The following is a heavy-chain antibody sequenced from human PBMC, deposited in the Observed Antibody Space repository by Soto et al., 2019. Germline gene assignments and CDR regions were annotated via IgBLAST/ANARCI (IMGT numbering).Heavy chain of an antibody. CDR3: ARSFTKSRRGGVAFDY. Sequence: QVQRVQSGAEVKKPGSSVKVSCTTSGGTISNFAINWVRQAPGQGLEWMGGIVPIDGTTNYAEKFQGRVTITADASRSTAYMDLSSLSSDATAVYYCARSFTKSRRGGVAFDYWGQGTLLTVSP. D-gene: IGHD3-3*01. CDR1: GGTISNFA. V-gene: IGHV1-69*01. CDR2: IVPIDGTT. J-gene: IGHJ4*02.